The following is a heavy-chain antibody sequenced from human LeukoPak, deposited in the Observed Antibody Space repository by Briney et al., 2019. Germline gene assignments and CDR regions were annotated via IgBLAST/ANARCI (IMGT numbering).Heavy chain of an antibody. CDR2: INHGGST. CDR3: ARGLVRTSYHDGGGYYYGWFDP. Sequence: PSETLSLTCGVYGGSFSGYYWNWIRQSPGKGLEWIGEINHGGSTNYNPSLKSRFTMSVDTSQKQFSLRLTSVRAADTAVYYCARGLVRTSYHDGGGYYYGWFDPWGQGTLVTVSS. CDR1: GGSFSGYY. V-gene: IGHV4-34*01. J-gene: IGHJ5*02. D-gene: IGHD3-22*01.